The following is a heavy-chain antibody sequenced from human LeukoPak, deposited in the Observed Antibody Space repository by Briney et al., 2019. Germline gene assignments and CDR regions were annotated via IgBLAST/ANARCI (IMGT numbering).Heavy chain of an antibody. D-gene: IGHD3-10*01. CDR1: GFTISSYA. V-gene: IGHV3-23*01. CDR3: AKEAFMGNVEYYYGSGSYSFFHY. CDR2: ISASGVST. J-gene: IGHJ4*02. Sequence: GGSLRLSCAASGFTISSYAMSWVRQAPGKGLEWVSAISASGVSTYYADSVKGRFTITRDNSKNTLYLQMNSLRDEDTALYYCAKEAFMGNVEYYYGSGSYSFFHYWGQGTLVTVSS.